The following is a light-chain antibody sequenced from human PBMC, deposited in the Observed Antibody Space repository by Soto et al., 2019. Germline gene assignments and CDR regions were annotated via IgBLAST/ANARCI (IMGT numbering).Light chain of an antibody. V-gene: IGLV2-14*01. J-gene: IGLJ1*01. Sequence: QSALTQPASVSGSPGQSITISCTGTSSDVGGYNYVSWYQQHPGKAPKIIIYEVTNRPSGVSNRFSGSKSGNMASLTISGLQAEDDADYYCSSFTSRFTFNYIFGTGTKLTVL. CDR1: SSDVGGYNY. CDR3: SSFTSRFTFNYI. CDR2: EVT.